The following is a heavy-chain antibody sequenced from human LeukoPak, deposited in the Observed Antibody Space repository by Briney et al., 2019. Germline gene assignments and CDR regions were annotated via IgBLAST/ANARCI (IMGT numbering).Heavy chain of an antibody. CDR2: IYYSGST. J-gene: IGHJ4*02. CDR3: ARGREWEPKVFDY. CDR1: GGSISSGDYY. D-gene: IGHD1-26*01. Sequence: PSETLSLTCTVSGGSISSGDYYWSWIRQHPGKGLEWIGHIYYSGSTYYNPSLKSRVKISVDTSKNQFSLKLSSVTAADTAVYYCARGREWEPKVFDYWGQGTLVTVSS. V-gene: IGHV4-31*03.